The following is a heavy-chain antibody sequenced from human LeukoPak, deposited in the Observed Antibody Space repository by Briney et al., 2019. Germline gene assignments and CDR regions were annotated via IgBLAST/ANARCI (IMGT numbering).Heavy chain of an antibody. J-gene: IGHJ5*02. CDR1: GYTFTIYY. Sequence: ASVTVSFTSSGYTFTIYYMHWVRQAPGQGLEWMGIINPSGGSTSYSQKFQGRVTITRDTATSKVYMELRSLRSEDTAVYCCARDRDTAVDPWGQGTLVTVSS. V-gene: IGHV1-46*01. CDR3: ARDRDTAVDP. CDR2: INPSGGST. D-gene: IGHD5-18*01.